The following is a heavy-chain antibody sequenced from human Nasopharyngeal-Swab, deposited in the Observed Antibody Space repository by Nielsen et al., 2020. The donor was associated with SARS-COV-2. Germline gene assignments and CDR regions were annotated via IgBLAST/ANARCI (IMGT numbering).Heavy chain of an antibody. D-gene: IGHD5-24*01. J-gene: IGHJ3*02. CDR1: GFTFSSYA. CDR3: ATGMATGDAFDI. CDR2: ISYDGSNK. V-gene: IGHV3-30*04. Sequence: GESLKISCAASGFTFSSYAMHWVRQAPGKGLEWVAVISYDGSNKYYADSVKGRFTISRDNSKNTLYLQMNSLRAEDTAVYYCATGMATGDAFDIWGQGTMVTVSS.